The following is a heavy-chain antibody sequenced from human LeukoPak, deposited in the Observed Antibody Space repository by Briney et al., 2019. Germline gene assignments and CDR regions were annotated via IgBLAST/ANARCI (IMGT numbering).Heavy chain of an antibody. J-gene: IGHJ4*02. CDR2: MSSDGTNK. V-gene: IGHV3-30*19. Sequence: GGSLRLSCAASGFTFSSYGMHWVRQAPGKGLEWVAGMSSDGTNKNYADSVKGRFTISRDNSKNTLYLEMNSLRPEDTAVYYCARDRGGSGSYYSDYWGQGTLVIVSS. CDR3: ARDRGGSGSYYSDY. CDR1: GFTFSSYG. D-gene: IGHD3-10*01.